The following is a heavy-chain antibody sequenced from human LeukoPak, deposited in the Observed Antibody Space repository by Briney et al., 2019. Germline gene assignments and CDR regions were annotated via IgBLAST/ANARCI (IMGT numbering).Heavy chain of an antibody. Sequence: ASVKVSCKASGGTFSSYAISWVRQAPGQGLEWMGGIIPIFGTANYAQKFQGRVTITADESTSTAYMELSSLRSEDTAVYYCARVRYYYDSSANPGTEIGAFDTWGQGTMVTVSS. D-gene: IGHD3-22*01. CDR2: IIPIFGTA. V-gene: IGHV1-69*13. CDR1: GGTFSSYA. J-gene: IGHJ3*02. CDR3: ARVRYYYDSSANPGTEIGAFDT.